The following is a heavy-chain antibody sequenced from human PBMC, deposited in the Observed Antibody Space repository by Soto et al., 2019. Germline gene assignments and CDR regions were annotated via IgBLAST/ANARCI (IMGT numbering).Heavy chain of an antibody. J-gene: IGHJ3*02. CDR1: GFTFSSYG. V-gene: IGHV3-30*18. CDR2: ISYDGSNK. Sequence: QVQLVESGGGVVQPGRSLRLSCAASGFTFSSYGMHWVRQAPGKGLEWVAVISYDGSNKYYADSVKGRFTISRDNSKNTLYLQMNSLRVGETAVYYCAKAWGWLQSEGIDIWGKGTMVTVSS. CDR3: AKAWGWLQSEGIDI. D-gene: IGHD5-12*01.